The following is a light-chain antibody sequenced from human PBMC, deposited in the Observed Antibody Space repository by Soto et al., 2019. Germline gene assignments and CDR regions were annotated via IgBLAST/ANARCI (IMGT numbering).Light chain of an antibody. J-gene: IGKJ1*01. CDR1: QSVNSNF. V-gene: IGKV3-20*01. Sequence: EIVLTQSPGTLSLSPGERATLSCRASQSVNSNFLAWYQQRPGQAPRLLIDGASSRATGIPDRFSGSGSGTDFTLTISRLEPEDFAVYYCQHYGRALWTFGQGTKVEIK. CDR3: QHYGRALWT. CDR2: GAS.